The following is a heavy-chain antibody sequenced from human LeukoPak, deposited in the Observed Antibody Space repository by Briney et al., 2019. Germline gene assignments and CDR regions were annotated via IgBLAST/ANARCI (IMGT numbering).Heavy chain of an antibody. CDR1: GFTFNSYN. CDR3: ARHYSSIVGATLDY. D-gene: IGHD1-26*01. V-gene: IGHV3-48*04. Sequence: GGSLRLSCAASGFTFNSYNMNWVRQAPGKGLEWVSYISSSGSTIYYADSVKGRFTISRDNAKNSLYLQMNSLRAEDTAVYYCARHYSSIVGATLDYWGQGTLVTVSS. CDR2: ISSSGSTI. J-gene: IGHJ4*02.